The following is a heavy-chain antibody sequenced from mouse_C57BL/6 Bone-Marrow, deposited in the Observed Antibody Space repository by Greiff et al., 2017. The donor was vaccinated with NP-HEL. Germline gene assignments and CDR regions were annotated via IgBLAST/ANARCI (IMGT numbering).Heavy chain of an antibody. J-gene: IGHJ1*03. Sequence: EVQLQQSGAELVRPGASVKLSCTASGFNIKDDYMHWVKQRPEQGLEWIGWIDPENGDTEYASKFQGQATITADTSSNTAYLQLSSLTSEDTAVYYCTTPITTVVEYWYFDVWGTGTTVTVSS. CDR1: GFNIKDDY. CDR3: TTPITTVVEYWYFDV. D-gene: IGHD1-1*01. V-gene: IGHV14-4*01. CDR2: IDPENGDT.